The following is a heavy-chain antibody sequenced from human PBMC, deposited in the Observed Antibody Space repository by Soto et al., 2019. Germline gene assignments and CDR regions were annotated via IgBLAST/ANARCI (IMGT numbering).Heavy chain of an antibody. D-gene: IGHD6-13*01. CDR2: IIPIFGTA. CDR1: GGTFSSYA. J-gene: IGHJ4*02. CDR3: SRGAATGTDH. Sequence: QVQLVQSGAEVKKPGSSVKVSCKASGGTFSSYAISWVRQAPGQGLEWMGGIIPIFGTANYAQKFQGRVTITADESQNTASMGLGSLRFEETAVYYFSRGAATGTDHWGQGTLVPVPP. V-gene: IGHV1-69*12.